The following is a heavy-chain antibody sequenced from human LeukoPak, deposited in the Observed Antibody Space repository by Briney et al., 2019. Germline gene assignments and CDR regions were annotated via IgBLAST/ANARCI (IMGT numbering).Heavy chain of an antibody. Sequence: GGSLRLSCAASGFTFSSYSMNWVRQAPGKGLEWVSYISSSSSTIYYADSVKGRFTISRDNSKNTLYLQMNSLRAEDTAVYYCARDPETYCSSTSCRSFDYWGQGTLVTVSS. CDR1: GFTFSSYS. CDR2: ISSSSSTI. D-gene: IGHD2-2*01. V-gene: IGHV3-48*01. CDR3: ARDPETYCSSTSCRSFDY. J-gene: IGHJ4*02.